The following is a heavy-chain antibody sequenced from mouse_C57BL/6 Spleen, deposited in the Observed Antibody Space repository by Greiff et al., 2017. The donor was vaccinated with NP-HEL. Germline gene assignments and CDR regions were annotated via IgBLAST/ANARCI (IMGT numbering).Heavy chain of an antibody. Sequence: VKLQESGAELARPGASVKLSCKASGYTFTSYGISWVKQRTGQGLEWIGEIYPRSGNTYYNEKFKGKATLTADKSSSTAYMELRSLTSEDSAVYFCARSGEGGFAYWGQGTLVTVSA. CDR3: ARSGEGGFAY. CDR2: IYPRSGNT. J-gene: IGHJ3*01. CDR1: GYTFTSYG. V-gene: IGHV1-81*01. D-gene: IGHD3-1*01.